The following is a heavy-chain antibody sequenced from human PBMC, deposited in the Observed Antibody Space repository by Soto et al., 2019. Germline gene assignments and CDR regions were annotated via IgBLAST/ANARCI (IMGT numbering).Heavy chain of an antibody. V-gene: IGHV1-3*01. CDR3: ARGGNVLRFLECLEMNYGMDV. J-gene: IGHJ6*02. Sequence: ASVKVSCKASGYTFTSYAMHWVCQAPGQRLEWMGWINAGNGNTKYSQKFQGRVTITRDTSASTAYMELSSLRSEDTAVYYCARGGNVLRFLECLEMNYGMDVWGQGTTVTVSS. CDR1: GYTFTSYA. CDR2: INAGNGNT. D-gene: IGHD3-3*01.